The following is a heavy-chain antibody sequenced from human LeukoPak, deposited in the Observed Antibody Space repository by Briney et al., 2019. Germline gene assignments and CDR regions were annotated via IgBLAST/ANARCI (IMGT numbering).Heavy chain of an antibody. CDR1: GFTFSSYA. Sequence: GRSLRLSCAASGFTFSSYAMHWVRQAPGKGLEWVAVISYDGSNKYYADSVKGRFTTSRDNSKNTLYLQMNSLRAEDTAVYYCARDRGWELLQRDYYYGMDVWGKGTTVTVSS. V-gene: IGHV3-30*04. CDR2: ISYDGSNK. CDR3: ARDRGWELLQRDYYYGMDV. J-gene: IGHJ6*04. D-gene: IGHD1-26*01.